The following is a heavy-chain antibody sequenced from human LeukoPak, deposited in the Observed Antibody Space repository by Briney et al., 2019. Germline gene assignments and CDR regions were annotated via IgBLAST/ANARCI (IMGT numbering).Heavy chain of an antibody. J-gene: IGHJ5*02. D-gene: IGHD3-22*01. Sequence: SVKVSCKASGGTFSSYATSWVRQAPGQGLEWMGGIIPIFGTANYAQKFQGRVTITTDESTSTAYMELSSLRSEDTAVYYCARDYYDSSGYYSNWFDPWGQGTLVTVSS. CDR1: GGTFSSYA. CDR2: IIPIFGTA. CDR3: ARDYYDSSGYYSNWFDP. V-gene: IGHV1-69*05.